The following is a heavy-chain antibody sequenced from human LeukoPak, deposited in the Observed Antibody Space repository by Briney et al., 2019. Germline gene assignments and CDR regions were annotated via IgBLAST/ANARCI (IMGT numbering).Heavy chain of an antibody. J-gene: IGHJ3*02. V-gene: IGHV1-46*01. D-gene: IGHD1-26*01. CDR2: INPSGGST. CDR3: ARGGGGSYSRGGAFDI. Sequence: GASVKVSCKASGYTFTGYYMHWVRQAPGQGLEWMGIINPSGGSTSYAQKFQGRVTMTRDTSTSTVYMELSSLRSEDTAVYYCARGGGGSYSRGGAFDIWGQGTMVTVSS. CDR1: GYTFTGYY.